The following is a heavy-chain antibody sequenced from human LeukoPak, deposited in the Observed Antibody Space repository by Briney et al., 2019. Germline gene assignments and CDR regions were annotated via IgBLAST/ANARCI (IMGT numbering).Heavy chain of an antibody. D-gene: IGHD6-13*01. Sequence: SETLSLTCAVSGGSLSGYYWSWIRQPPGKGLEWIGYIYYSGSTNYNPSLKSRVTISVDTSKNQFSLKLSSVTAADTAVYYCARDSGGYSSSWYYYARDYYYYYMDVWGKGTTVTVSS. CDR3: ARDSGGYSSSWYYYARDYYYYYMDV. V-gene: IGHV4-59*01. CDR2: IYYSGST. J-gene: IGHJ6*03. CDR1: GGSLSGYY.